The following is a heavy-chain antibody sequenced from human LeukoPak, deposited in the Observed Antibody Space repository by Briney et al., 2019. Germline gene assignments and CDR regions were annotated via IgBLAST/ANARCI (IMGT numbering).Heavy chain of an antibody. CDR3: ARDSLAAAGTPYYFDY. Sequence: ASVKVSCKASGGTFSSYAISWVRQAPGQGLEWMGGIIPIFGTANYAQKFQGRVTITADESTSTAYMELSSLRSEDTAVYYCARDSLAAAGTPYYFDYXXXGTXVXVSS. CDR2: IIPIFGTA. CDR1: GGTFSSYA. J-gene: IGHJ4*02. V-gene: IGHV1-69*13. D-gene: IGHD6-13*01.